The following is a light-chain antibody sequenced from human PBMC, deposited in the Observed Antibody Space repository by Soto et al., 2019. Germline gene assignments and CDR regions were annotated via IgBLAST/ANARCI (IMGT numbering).Light chain of an antibody. Sequence: DIQVTQSPSSLSAFVGDRVTITCRASQRISTYLSWYQQQPGKAPQLLIYGASSLQSGVPSRFNGSGSGTDFILTISSLQPEDFATYFCQQSYSAPWTFGHGTKVEVK. CDR2: GAS. V-gene: IGKV1-39*01. J-gene: IGKJ1*01. CDR3: QQSYSAPWT. CDR1: QRISTY.